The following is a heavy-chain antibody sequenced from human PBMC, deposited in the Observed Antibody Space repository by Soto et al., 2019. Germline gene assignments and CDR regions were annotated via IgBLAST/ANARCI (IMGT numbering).Heavy chain of an antibody. Sequence: PGGSLRLSCAASGFTFSDYAMSWVRQSPGKGLEWVSGISGSGGSTYYADSVKGRFTISRDNSKNTLYLQMNSLRAEDTAVYYCAKYSGYSSGWPFDYWGQGTLVTVSS. D-gene: IGHD6-19*01. CDR3: AKYSGYSSGWPFDY. J-gene: IGHJ4*02. V-gene: IGHV3-23*01. CDR1: GFTFSDYA. CDR2: ISGSGGST.